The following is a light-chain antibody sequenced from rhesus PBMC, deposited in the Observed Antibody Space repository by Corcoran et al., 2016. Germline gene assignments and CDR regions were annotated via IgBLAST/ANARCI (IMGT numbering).Light chain of an antibody. Sequence: QAGLTQPPSVSKGLRQTATLTCTGNSNNVGNQGAAWLQQHQGHPPKLLSYRNNNRPSGISERFSASRSGNTASLTITGLQPEYEAGYYCSAWDSSLSAGLFGGGTRLTVL. J-gene: IGLJ2*01. CDR1: SNNVGNQG. CDR3: SAWDSSLSAGL. CDR2: RNN. V-gene: IGLV10-114*01.